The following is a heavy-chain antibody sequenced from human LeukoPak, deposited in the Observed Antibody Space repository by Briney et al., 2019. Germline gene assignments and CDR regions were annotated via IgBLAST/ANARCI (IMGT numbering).Heavy chain of an antibody. CDR2: ISSSSSYI. D-gene: IGHD1-26*01. V-gene: IGHV3-21*01. Sequence: PGGSLRLSCAASGFTFSSYSMNWVRQAPGKGLEWVSSISSSSSYIYYADSVKGRFTISRDNAKNSLYLQMNSLRAEDTAVYYCASLVDRRWELRGYFDYWGQGTLVTVSS. J-gene: IGHJ4*02. CDR3: ASLVDRRWELRGYFDY. CDR1: GFTFSSYS.